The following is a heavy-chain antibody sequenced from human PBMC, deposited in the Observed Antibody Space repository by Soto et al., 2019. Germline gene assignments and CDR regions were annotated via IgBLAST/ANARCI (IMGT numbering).Heavy chain of an antibody. CDR2: ISYDGSNK. J-gene: IGHJ4*02. D-gene: IGHD3-10*01. Sequence: LRLSCAASGFTFSSYAMHWVRQAPGKGLEWVAVISYDGSNKYYADSVKGRFTISRDNSKNTLYLQMNSLRAEDTAVYYCARDSQSGYYGSGSYLDYWGQGTLVTVSS. V-gene: IGHV3-30-3*01. CDR1: GFTFSSYA. CDR3: ARDSQSGYYGSGSYLDY.